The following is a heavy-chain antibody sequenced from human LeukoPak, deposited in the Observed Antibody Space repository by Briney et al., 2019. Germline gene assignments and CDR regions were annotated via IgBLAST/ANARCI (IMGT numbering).Heavy chain of an antibody. CDR1: GGSFSGYY. J-gene: IGHJ4*02. Sequence: SETLSLTCAVYGGSFSGYYWSWIRQPPGKGLEWIGEINHSGSTNYNPSLKSRVTISVDTSKNQFSLKLSSVTAADTAVYYCASSSGWYYFDYWGQGTLVTVSS. CDR3: ASSSGWYYFDY. CDR2: INHSGST. D-gene: IGHD6-19*01. V-gene: IGHV4-34*01.